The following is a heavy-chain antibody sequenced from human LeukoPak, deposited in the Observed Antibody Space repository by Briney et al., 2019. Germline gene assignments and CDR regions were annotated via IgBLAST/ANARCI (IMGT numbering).Heavy chain of an antibody. CDR3: ARDSSSWSDY. CDR1: GYTFTSYG. CDR2: ISAYNGNT. J-gene: IGHJ4*02. V-gene: IGHV1-18*01. D-gene: IGHD6-13*01. Sequence: ASVKVSCKASGYTFTSYGISWVRQAPGQGLEWMGWISAYNGNTNYAQKFQGRVTMTTDTSTSTAYMELRSLRADDTAGYYCARDSSSWSDYWGQGTLVTVPS.